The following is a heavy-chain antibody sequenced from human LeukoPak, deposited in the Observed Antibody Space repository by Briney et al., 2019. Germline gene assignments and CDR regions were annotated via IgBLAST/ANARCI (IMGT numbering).Heavy chain of an antibody. CDR1: GFTVSSNY. D-gene: IGHD3-9*01. J-gene: IGHJ4*02. CDR2: IYSGGST. CDR3: AKGPFYDILTGPTFDY. Sequence: GGSLRLSCAASGFTVSSNYMSWVRQAPGKGLEWVSVIYSGGSTYYADSVKGRFTISRDNSKNTLYLQMNSLRAEDTAVYYCAKGPFYDILTGPTFDYWGQGTLVTVSS. V-gene: IGHV3-66*01.